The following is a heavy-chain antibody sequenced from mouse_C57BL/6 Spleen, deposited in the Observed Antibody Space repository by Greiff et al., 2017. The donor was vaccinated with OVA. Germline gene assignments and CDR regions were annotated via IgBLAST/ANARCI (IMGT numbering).Heavy chain of an antibody. D-gene: IGHD1-1*01. CDR3: ARSGLLRSYFDY. V-gene: IGHV1-4*01. CDR2: INPSSGYT. CDR1: GYTFTSYT. J-gene: IGHJ2*01. Sequence: QVQLKESGAELARPGASVKMSCKASGYTFTSYTMHWVKQRPGQGLEWIGYINPSSGYTKYNQKFKDKATLTADKSSSTAYMQLSSLTSEDSAVYYCARSGLLRSYFDYWGQGTTLTVSS.